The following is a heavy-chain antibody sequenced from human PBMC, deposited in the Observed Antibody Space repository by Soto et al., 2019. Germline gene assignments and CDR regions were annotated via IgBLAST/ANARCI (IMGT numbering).Heavy chain of an antibody. CDR2: TGTAGDT. CDR3: ARGLYSGSPLPPGYYYYGMDV. CDR1: GFTFSSYD. J-gene: IGHJ6*02. Sequence: GGSLRLSCAASGFTFSSYDMHWVRQATGKGLEWVSATGTAGDTYYPGSVKGRFTISRENAKNSLYLQMNSLRAEDTAVYYCARGLYSGSPLPPGYYYYGMDVWGQGTTVTVSS. V-gene: IGHV3-13*01. D-gene: IGHD1-26*01.